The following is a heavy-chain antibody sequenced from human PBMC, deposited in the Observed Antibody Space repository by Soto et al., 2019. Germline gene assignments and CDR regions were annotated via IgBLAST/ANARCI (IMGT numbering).Heavy chain of an antibody. V-gene: IGHV6-1*01. Sequence: SQTLSLTCAISGDSVSSNSAAWNWIRQSPSRSFEWLGRTYYRSKWYNDYAVSVKSRITINPDTSKNQFSLQLNSVTPEDMALYYCARVCYYASGSCGMDVWGQGTTVTVSS. J-gene: IGHJ6*02. CDR1: GDSVSSNSAA. CDR2: TYYRSKWYN. CDR3: ARVCYYASGSCGMDV. D-gene: IGHD3-10*01.